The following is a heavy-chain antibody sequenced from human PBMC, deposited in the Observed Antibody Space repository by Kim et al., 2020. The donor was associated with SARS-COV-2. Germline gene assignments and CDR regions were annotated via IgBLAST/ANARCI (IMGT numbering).Heavy chain of an antibody. CDR3: ARDANSNLDY. Sequence: GGSLRLSCAASEFTFRNYGIHWVRQAPGKGLEWVAVIWNDGIKKDYGDSVKGRFTISRDNSKNTLYLQMNSLRVDDTAMYYCARDANSNLDYWGQGALVTVSS. D-gene: IGHD1-7*01. CDR1: EFTFRNYG. V-gene: IGHV3-33*01. J-gene: IGHJ4*02. CDR2: IWNDGIKK.